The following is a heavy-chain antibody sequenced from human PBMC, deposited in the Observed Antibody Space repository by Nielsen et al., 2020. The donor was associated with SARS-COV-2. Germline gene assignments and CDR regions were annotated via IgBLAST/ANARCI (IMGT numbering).Heavy chain of an antibody. D-gene: IGHD2-2*01. V-gene: IGHV3-13*01. CDR3: ARACDCSSTSCQHRHYYMDV. CDR1: GFTFSSYD. J-gene: IGHJ6*03. CDR2: IGTAGDT. Sequence: GESLKISCAASGFTFSSYDMHWVRQATGQGLEWVSAIGTAGDTYYPGSVKGRFTISRENAKNSLYLQMNSLRAGDTAVYYCARACDCSSTSCQHRHYYMDVWGKGTTVTVSS.